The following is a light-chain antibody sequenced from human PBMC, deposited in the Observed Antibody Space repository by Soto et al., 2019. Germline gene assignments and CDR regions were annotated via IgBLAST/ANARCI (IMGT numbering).Light chain of an antibody. Sequence: QLVLTQSSSASASLGSSVTLTCTLSSGHSSYIIAWHQQQPGKAPRYLMKLEGTGSYNKGSGVPDRFSGSSSGADRYLAISNLQYEDEADYYCETWDRNTVVFGGGTKVTVL. CDR2: LEGTGSY. CDR1: SGHSSYI. V-gene: IGLV4-60*02. CDR3: ETWDRNTVV. J-gene: IGLJ2*01.